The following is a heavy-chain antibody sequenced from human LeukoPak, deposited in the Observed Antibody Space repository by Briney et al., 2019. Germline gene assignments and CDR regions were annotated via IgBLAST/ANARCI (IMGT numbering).Heavy chain of an antibody. CDR2: INHSGST. Sequence: SETLSLTCAVYGVSLSGYYWSWIRQPPGKGLEWLGEINHSGSTNYNPSLKSRVTISVDTSKNQFSLKPSSVTAADTAVYYCARRGGSAPHYFDYWGQGTLVTVSS. J-gene: IGHJ4*02. D-gene: IGHD1-26*01. V-gene: IGHV4-34*01. CDR3: ARRGGSAPHYFDY. CDR1: GVSLSGYY.